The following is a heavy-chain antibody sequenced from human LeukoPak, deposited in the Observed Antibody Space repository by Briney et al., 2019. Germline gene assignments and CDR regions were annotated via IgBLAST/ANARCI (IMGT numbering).Heavy chain of an antibody. V-gene: IGHV4-4*07. CDR2: IYTSGST. D-gene: IGHD6-19*01. CDR3: ASGYSSGWPDY. J-gene: IGHJ4*02. Sequence: SETLSLTCTVSGGSISSYYWSWIRQPAGKGLEWIGRIYTSGSTNYNPSLKSRVTMSVDTSKNQFSLKLISVTAADTAVYYCASGYSSGWPDYWGQGTLVTVSS. CDR1: GGSISSYY.